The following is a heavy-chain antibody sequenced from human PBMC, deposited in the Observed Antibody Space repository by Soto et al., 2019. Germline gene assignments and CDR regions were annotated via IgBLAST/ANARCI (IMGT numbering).Heavy chain of an antibody. J-gene: IGHJ4*02. V-gene: IGHV5-51*01. D-gene: IGHD3-3*01. CDR3: ARLPRDCNKTSCYYADH. CDR1: GYDFNTNW. CDR2: MYPGDSDT. Sequence: PGESLKLSCSCPGYDFNTNWFGWVRQLPGRGLEWVGIMYPGDSDTRYNPSLQGHVTLSVDVTVSTAFLQWRSLETSDTGMYFCARLPRDCNKTSCYYADHWGQGTQVTVSS.